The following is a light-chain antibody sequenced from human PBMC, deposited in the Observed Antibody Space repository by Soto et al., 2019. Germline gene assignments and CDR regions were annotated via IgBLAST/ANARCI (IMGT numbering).Light chain of an antibody. J-gene: IGLJ2*01. CDR3: TSYAGSKNVV. V-gene: IGLV2-8*01. CDR2: EVN. CDR1: SSDVGGYNY. Sequence: QSALTQPPSASGSPGQSVTISCTGTSSDVGGYNYVSWYQQHPGKAPKLMIYEVNKRPSGVPDRFSGSKSGNTASLTVSGLQAEEEADYYCTSYAGSKNVVFGGGTKVTVL.